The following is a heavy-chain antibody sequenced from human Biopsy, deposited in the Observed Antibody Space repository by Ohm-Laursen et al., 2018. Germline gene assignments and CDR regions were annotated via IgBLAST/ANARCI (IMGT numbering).Heavy chain of an antibody. V-gene: IGHV3-21*01. CDR2: ISASGNHI. D-gene: IGHD2-8*01. Sequence: SLRLSCSASGFTFSSYSMNWVRQAPGKGLEWVSSISASGNHIYYTDSVKGRFTVSRDNGENSVYLQMNSLRVEDTAVYYCARDGEAKYCKHGVCPSDFWGQGTAVTVS. CDR3: ARDGEAKYCKHGVCPSDF. CDR1: GFTFSSYS. J-gene: IGHJ6*02.